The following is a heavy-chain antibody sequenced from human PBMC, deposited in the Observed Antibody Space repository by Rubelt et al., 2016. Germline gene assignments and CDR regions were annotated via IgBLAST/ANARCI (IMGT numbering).Heavy chain of an antibody. Sequence: QLQLQESGPGVVKPSETLSLTCTVSGVSISSSSYYWGWIRQPPGKGLEWIGSIYYSGSTYYNPSLKSRVTISVDTSRNQFSLKLSSVTAADTAVDYCARRRLVGSIWTDYYFDYWGQGTLVTVSS. D-gene: IGHD1-26*01. CDR1: GVSISSSSYY. CDR2: IYYSGST. J-gene: IGHJ4*02. CDR3: ARRRLVGSIWTDYYFDY. V-gene: IGHV4-39*01.